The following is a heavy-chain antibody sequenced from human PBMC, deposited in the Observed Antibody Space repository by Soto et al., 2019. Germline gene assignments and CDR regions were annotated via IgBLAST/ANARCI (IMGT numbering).Heavy chain of an antibody. CDR1: GYTFTSYG. D-gene: IGHD1-26*01. CDR2: ISAYNGNT. Sequence: ASVKVSCNASGYTFTSYGISWVRQAPGQGLEWMGWISAYNGNTNYAQKLRGRVTMTTDTSTSTAYMELRSLRSDDTAVYYCARVLKERDYYMDVWGKGTTVTVSS. J-gene: IGHJ6*03. V-gene: IGHV1-18*01. CDR3: ARVLKERDYYMDV.